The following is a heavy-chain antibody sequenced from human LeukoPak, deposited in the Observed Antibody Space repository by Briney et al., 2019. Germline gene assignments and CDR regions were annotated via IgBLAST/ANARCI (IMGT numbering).Heavy chain of an antibody. CDR1: GFTVSYNY. CDR2: TYSGGTT. Sequence: GGSLRLSCAASGFTVSYNYMSWVRQAPGKGLEWVSVTYSGGTTLYADSVKGRFTISRDTSKNTLYLQMNSPRPEDTAVYYCARDGDTAMSIASGGMDVWGQGTTVIVSS. D-gene: IGHD5-18*01. J-gene: IGHJ6*02. V-gene: IGHV3-66*01. CDR3: ARDGDTAMSIASGGMDV.